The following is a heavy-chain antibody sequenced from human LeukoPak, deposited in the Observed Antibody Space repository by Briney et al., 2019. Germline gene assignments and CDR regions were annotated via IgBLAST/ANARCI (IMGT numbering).Heavy chain of an antibody. CDR1: GGSIRNSSFY. V-gene: IGHV4-39*07. J-gene: IGHJ4*02. CDR3: ARGGGPNDPFDY. CDR2: IHNSGST. Sequence: SETLSLTCAVSGGSIRNSSFYWGWIRQPPGKGLEWIASIHNSGSTYYNPSLKSRVTISVDRSKNQFSLKLSSVTAADTAVYYCARGGGPNDPFDYWGQGTLVTVSS. D-gene: IGHD3-16*01.